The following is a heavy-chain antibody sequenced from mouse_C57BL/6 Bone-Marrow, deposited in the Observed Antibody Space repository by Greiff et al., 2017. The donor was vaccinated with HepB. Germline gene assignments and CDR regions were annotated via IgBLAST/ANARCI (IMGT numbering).Heavy chain of an antibody. Sequence: VQLQQPGAELVRPGSSVKLSCKASGYTFTSYWMDWVKQRPGQGLEWIGNIYPSDSETHYNQKFKDKATLTVDKSSSTAYMQLSSLTSEDSAIYYCARDGSRDYAMDYWGQGTSVTVSS. J-gene: IGHJ4*01. CDR3: ARDGSRDYAMDY. V-gene: IGHV1-61*01. CDR1: GYTFTSYW. D-gene: IGHD1-1*01. CDR2: IYPSDSET.